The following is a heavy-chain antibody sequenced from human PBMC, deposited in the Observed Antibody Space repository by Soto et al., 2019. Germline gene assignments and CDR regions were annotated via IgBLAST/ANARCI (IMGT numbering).Heavy chain of an antibody. CDR3: AREKTSYGMDV. CDR2: MHPNSGNT. CDR1: GYTFTSYD. Sequence: QVQLVQSGAEVKKPGASVKVSCKASGYTFTSYDINWVRQATGQGFEWMGWMHPNSGNTGYAQKFQGRGTMTRNTSLSTAYMELSSLRSEDTAVYYCAREKTSYGMDVWGQGTTVTVSS. V-gene: IGHV1-8*01. J-gene: IGHJ6*02.